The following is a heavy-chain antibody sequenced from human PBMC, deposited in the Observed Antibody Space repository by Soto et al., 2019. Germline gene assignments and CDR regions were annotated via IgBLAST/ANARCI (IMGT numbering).Heavy chain of an antibody. J-gene: IGHJ6*02. CDR3: ASYELGYCSGGSCLAGMDV. Sequence: GASVKVSCKASGYTFTSYGISWVRQAPGQGLEWMGWISAYNGNTNYAQKLQGRVTMTTDTSTSTAYMELRSLRSDDTAVYYCASYELGYCSGGSCLAGMDVWGQGTTVTVSS. D-gene: IGHD2-15*01. V-gene: IGHV1-18*01. CDR2: ISAYNGNT. CDR1: GYTFTSYG.